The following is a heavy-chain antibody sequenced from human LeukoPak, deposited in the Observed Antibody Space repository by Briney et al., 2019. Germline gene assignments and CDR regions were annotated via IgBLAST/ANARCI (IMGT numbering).Heavy chain of an antibody. CDR3: ARGGSYAYFDY. J-gene: IGHJ4*02. CDR2: INQGGSEK. V-gene: IGHV3-7*05. D-gene: IGHD4-17*01. Sequence: PGGSLRLSCAASGFTFSDFQMTWVRQAPGKGLEWVANINQGGSEKYYADSVEGRFTTYRDNAKSSLYLQMNSLGAGDTAVYYCARGGSYAYFDYWGQGTLVTVSS. CDR1: GFTFSDFQ.